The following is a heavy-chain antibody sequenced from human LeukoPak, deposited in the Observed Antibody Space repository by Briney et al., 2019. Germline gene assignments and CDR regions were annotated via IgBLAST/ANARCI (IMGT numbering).Heavy chain of an antibody. V-gene: IGHV4-59*08. J-gene: IGHJ4*02. Sequence: PSETLSLTCTVSGGSISSYYWSWIRQPPGKGLEWIGYIYYSGSTNYNPSLKSRVTTSVDTSKNQFSLNLSSVTAADTAVYYCARVTVTTSLFDYWGQGTLVTVSP. CDR1: GGSISSYY. CDR2: IYYSGST. CDR3: ARVTVTTSLFDY. D-gene: IGHD4-17*01.